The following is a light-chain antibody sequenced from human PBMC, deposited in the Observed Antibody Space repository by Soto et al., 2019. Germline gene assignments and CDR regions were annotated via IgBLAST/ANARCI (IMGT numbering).Light chain of an antibody. CDR2: NNN. Sequence: QSVLTQPHSASGTPGQRVPISCSGGRSNIGPNAGNWYQQLPGPAPKPPIYNNNQRPSGIPDRFTGSKSGTSASLAISGLQSDDEADYYCAAWDDSLNGYVFGTGTQLTAL. V-gene: IGLV1-44*01. CDR1: RSNIGPNA. J-gene: IGLJ1*01. CDR3: AAWDDSLNGYV.